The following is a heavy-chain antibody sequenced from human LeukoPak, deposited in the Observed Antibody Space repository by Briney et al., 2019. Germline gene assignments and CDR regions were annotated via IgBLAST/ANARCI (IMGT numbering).Heavy chain of an antibody. J-gene: IGHJ3*01. Sequence: SETLSLTCTVSGGSISSYYWSWIRQPAGKGLELIGYIYYSGSPTYNPSLKSRVTISVDTSKNQFSLQLSSVTAADTAVYYCAGDVMSTALDAFDVWGQGTMVTVSS. CDR3: AGDVMSTALDAFDV. CDR2: IYYSGSP. V-gene: IGHV4-59*01. CDR1: GGSISSYY. D-gene: IGHD1-1*01.